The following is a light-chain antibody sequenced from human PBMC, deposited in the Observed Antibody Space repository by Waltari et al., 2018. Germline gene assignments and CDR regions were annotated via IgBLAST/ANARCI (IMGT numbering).Light chain of an antibody. CDR1: QSIRSD. CDR2: AAS. V-gene: IGKV1-39*01. Sequence: DIQMTQSPSSLSATVGDRVTITCRARQSIRSDLNGYEQKPGKAPKLLIYAASSLQRGVSSRFRGSGSGTDFTLTISSLQPEDFATYYCQQSYSTPLTFGGGTKVEFK. CDR3: QQSYSTPLT. J-gene: IGKJ4*01.